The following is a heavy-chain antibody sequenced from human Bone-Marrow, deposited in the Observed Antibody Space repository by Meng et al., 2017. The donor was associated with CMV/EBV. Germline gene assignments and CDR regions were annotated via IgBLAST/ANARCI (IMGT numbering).Heavy chain of an antibody. CDR3: ASAYCSSTTCYRAPGDYYYGMDV. V-gene: IGHV1-2*02. CDR1: GYTFTSYS. CDR2: IHPNSGGT. Sequence: ASVKVSCKASGYTFTSYSMHWVRQAPGQGLEWMGWIHPNSGGTNYAQKFQGRVTMTRDTSISTAYMELSRLRSDDTAVYYCASAYCSSTTCYRAPGDYYYGMDVWGQGTTVTVSS. D-gene: IGHD2-2*01. J-gene: IGHJ6*02.